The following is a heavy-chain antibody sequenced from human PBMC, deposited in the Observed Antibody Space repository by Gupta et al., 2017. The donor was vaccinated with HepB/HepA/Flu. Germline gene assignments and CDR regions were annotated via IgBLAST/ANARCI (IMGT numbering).Heavy chain of an antibody. CDR3: SRDTFGPYDY. CDR1: GFTVSSYW. J-gene: IGHJ4*02. D-gene: IGHD2/OR15-2a*01. Sequence: EVQLAESGGGLVQPGGSLRLSCAASGFTVSSYWMHWVRQAPGKGLVWVSRMNQHGSVINYADSVKGRFTISRDNTKNALYLQMNSLRAEDTAIYFCSRDTFGPYDYWGPGTLVTVFS. V-gene: IGHV3-74*01. CDR2: MNQHGSVI.